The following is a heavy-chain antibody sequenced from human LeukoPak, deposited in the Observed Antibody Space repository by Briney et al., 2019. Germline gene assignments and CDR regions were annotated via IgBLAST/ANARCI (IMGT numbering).Heavy chain of an antibody. J-gene: IGHJ4*02. CDR2: ISDNGGST. D-gene: IGHD3-22*01. CDR3: AKRGVVIRVILVGFHKEAYYFES. CDR1: GITLSNYG. Sequence: GGSLRLSCAVSGITLSNYGMSWVRQAPGKGLEWVAGISDNGGSTNYADSVKGRFTISRDKPKKTLYLQMNSLRAEDTAVYFCAKRGVVIRVILVGFHKEAYYFESWGQGALVTVSS. V-gene: IGHV3-23*01.